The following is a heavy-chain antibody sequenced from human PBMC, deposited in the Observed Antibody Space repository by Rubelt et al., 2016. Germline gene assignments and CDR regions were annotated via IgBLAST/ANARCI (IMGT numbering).Heavy chain of an antibody. Sequence: EVQLVESGGGLVQPGGSPRLSCAASGFTFSSYDMHWVRQATGKGLEWVSAIGTAGDTYYPGSVKGRFTISRENAKNSLDLQMNSLRAEDTAVYYCARGGLRKLYSGCFDLWGRGTLVTVSS. J-gene: IGHJ2*01. D-gene: IGHD5-18*01. CDR1: GFTFSSYD. CDR3: ARGGLRKLYSGCFDL. CDR2: IGTAGDT. V-gene: IGHV3-13*01.